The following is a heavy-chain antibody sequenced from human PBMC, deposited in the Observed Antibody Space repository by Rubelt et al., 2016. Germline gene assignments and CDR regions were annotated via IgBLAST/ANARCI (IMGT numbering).Heavy chain of an antibody. J-gene: IGHJ4*02. CDR3: ARGRDGDRMGC. D-gene: IGHD4-17*01. V-gene: IGHV4-34*01. CDR2: INHSGST. Sequence: QVQLQQWGAGLLKPSETLSLTCAVYGGSFSGCYWSWIRQPPGKGLEWIGEINHSGSTYYNPSLKSRVTISVNTSKNQFSLKLSSGTAADTAVYYCARGRDGDRMGCWGQGTLVTVSS. CDR1: GGSFSGCY.